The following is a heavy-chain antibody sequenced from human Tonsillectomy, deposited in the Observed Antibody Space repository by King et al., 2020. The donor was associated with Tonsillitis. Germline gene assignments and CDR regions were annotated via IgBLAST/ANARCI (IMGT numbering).Heavy chain of an antibody. D-gene: IGHD5-12*01. Sequence: VQLVESGGGLVKPGESLRLSCAASGFTFNNAWMNWVRQAPGKGLEWVARIKRITDGGTTEYAAPVKVRFTISRDDSKNMLYLKMNSLKTEDTAVYYCTTALGWIIWTPDVFDIWGQGTMVTVSS. V-gene: IGHV3-15*07. CDR1: GFTFNNAW. J-gene: IGHJ3*02. CDR2: IKRITDGGTT. CDR3: TTALGWIIWTPDVFDI.